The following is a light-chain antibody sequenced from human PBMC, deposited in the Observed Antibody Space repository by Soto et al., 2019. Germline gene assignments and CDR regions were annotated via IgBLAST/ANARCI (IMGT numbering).Light chain of an antibody. CDR1: QSVSSSY. V-gene: IGKV3-20*01. CDR3: QHYDSSPPYT. J-gene: IGKJ2*01. Sequence: EIVLTQSPGTLSFSPGERATLSCRASQSVSSSYLAWYQQKPGQAPRLLIYGASSRATGIPDRFSGSGSGTDFTLTISRLEPEDFAVYYCQHYDSSPPYTFGQGTKLEIK. CDR2: GAS.